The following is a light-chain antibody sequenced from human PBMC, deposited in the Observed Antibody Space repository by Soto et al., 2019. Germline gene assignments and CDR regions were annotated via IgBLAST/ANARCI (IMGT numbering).Light chain of an antibody. V-gene: IGLV2-14*01. J-gene: IGLJ2*01. CDR3: SSYTSTTTQVV. CDR1: SSDVGGYNY. CDR2: DVS. Sequence: QSVLTQPASVSGSPGQSITISCTGISSDVGGYNYVSWYQQDPGKAPKLMIYDVSNRPSGVSNRFSGSKSGNTASLTISGLQAEDEADYYCSSYTSTTTQVVFGGGTKLTVL.